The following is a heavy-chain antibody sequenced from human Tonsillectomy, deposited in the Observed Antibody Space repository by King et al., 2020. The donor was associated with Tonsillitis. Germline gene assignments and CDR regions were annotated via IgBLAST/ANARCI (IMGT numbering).Heavy chain of an antibody. CDR2: ISYDGSNK. V-gene: IGHV3-30*18. Sequence: VQLVESGGGVVQPGRSLRLSCAASGFTFSSYGMHWVRQAPGKGLEWVAVISYDGSNKYYADSVKGRFTISRDNSKNTLYLQMNSLRAEDTAVYYCAKGGAGSGEFRNYYSYGMDVWGQGTTVTVSS. D-gene: IGHD3-10*01. CDR3: AKGGAGSGEFRNYYSYGMDV. J-gene: IGHJ6*02. CDR1: GFTFSSYG.